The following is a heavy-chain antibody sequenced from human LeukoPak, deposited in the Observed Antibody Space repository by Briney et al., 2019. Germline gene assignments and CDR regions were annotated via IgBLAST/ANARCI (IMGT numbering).Heavy chain of an antibody. CDR1: GFTFSSYA. Sequence: PGGSLRLSCAASGFTFSSYAMSWVRKAPGKWLEWVSGICGRGGSRYYADSVKGRFTISRDNSKNTLYLQMNSLRAEDTAVYYCAKDLTRITIFGPPFWGQGTLVTVSS. V-gene: IGHV3-23*01. CDR3: AKDLTRITIFGPPF. CDR2: ICGRGGSR. J-gene: IGHJ4*02. D-gene: IGHD3-3*01.